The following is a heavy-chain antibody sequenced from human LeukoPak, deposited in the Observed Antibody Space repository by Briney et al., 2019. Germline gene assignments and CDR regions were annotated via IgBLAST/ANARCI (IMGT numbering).Heavy chain of an antibody. Sequence: ASVKDSCKASGYTFTSYGISWVRQAPGQGLEWMGWISAYNGNTNYAQRLQGRVTMTTDTSTSTAYMALRSLRSDDTAVYYCARDRGVRHYYDSSGYPVWGQGPLVTVSS. D-gene: IGHD3-22*01. CDR3: ARDRGVRHYYDSSGYPV. J-gene: IGHJ4*02. CDR1: GYTFTSYG. V-gene: IGHV1-18*01. CDR2: ISAYNGNT.